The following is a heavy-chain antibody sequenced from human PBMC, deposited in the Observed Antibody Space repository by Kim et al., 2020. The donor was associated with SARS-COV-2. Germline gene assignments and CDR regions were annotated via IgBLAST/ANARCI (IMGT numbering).Heavy chain of an antibody. CDR3: ARLMEGLEPHGMDV. V-gene: IGHV4-59*08. J-gene: IGHJ6*02. CDR1: GGSISSYY. D-gene: IGHD1-1*01. CDR2: IYYSGST. Sequence: SETLSLTCTVSGGSISSYYWSWIRQPPGKGLEWIGYIYYSGSTNYNPSLKSRVTISVDTSKNQFSLKLSSVTAADTAVYYCARLMEGLEPHGMDVWGQGTTVTVSS.